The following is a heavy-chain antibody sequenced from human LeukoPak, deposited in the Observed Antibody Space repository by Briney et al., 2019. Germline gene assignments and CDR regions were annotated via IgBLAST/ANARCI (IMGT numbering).Heavy chain of an antibody. J-gene: IGHJ6*02. CDR2: ISWNSDTK. V-gene: IGHV3-9*01. Sequence: GRSLRLSCAASGFTLENYAIHWVRQVPGKGLEWVSGISWNSDTKGYADSVKGRFTISRDNAEDSVYLQMNSLRPEDTAFYYCAKAPHPGSYYYGLDVWGQGTTVTVSS. CDR1: GFTLENYA. CDR3: AKAPHPGSYYYGLDV.